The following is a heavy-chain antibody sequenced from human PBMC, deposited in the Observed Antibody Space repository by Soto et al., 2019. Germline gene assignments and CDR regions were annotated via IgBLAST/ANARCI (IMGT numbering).Heavy chain of an antibody. CDR1: GFTFSSYA. V-gene: IGHV3-30-3*01. J-gene: IGHJ6*02. Sequence: QVQLVESGGGVVQPGRSLRLSCAASGFTFSSYAMHWVRQAPGKGLEWVAVISYDGSNKYYADSVKGRFTISRDNSKNTRYLQMNSLRAEETAVYYCARAHGIFGVFSPLYYYGMDVWGQGTTVTVSS. CDR3: ARAHGIFGVFSPLYYYGMDV. CDR2: ISYDGSNK. D-gene: IGHD3-3*01.